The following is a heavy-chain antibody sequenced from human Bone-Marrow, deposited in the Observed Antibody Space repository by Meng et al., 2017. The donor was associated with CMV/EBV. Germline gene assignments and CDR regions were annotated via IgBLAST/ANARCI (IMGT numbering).Heavy chain of an antibody. CDR1: GGYFSSYV. J-gene: IGHJ6*02. Sequence: SVKVSCKSSGGYFSSYVISWMRQAPGQGLEWMGGIIPIFGTINYAERFKGRVTINADASTSTAYMELSSLTSEDTAVYYCARGGYCSGSSCYSVYYSYGLDVWGQGTTVTVSS. CDR3: ARGGYCSGSSCYSVYYSYGLDV. D-gene: IGHD2-15*01. V-gene: IGHV1-69*13. CDR2: IIPIFGTI.